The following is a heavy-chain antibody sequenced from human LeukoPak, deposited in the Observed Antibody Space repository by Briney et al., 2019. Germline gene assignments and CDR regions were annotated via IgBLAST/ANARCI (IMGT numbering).Heavy chain of an antibody. Sequence: PSETLSLTCAVYGGSFSGYYWSWIRQPPGKGLEWIGEINHSGSTNYNPSLKSRVTISVDTSKNQFSLKLSSVTAADTAVYYCARMGRRSRITYSSGWYGRTYYFDYWGQGTLVTVSS. D-gene: IGHD6-19*01. CDR3: ARMGRRSRITYSSGWYGRTYYFDY. V-gene: IGHV4-34*01. CDR2: INHSGST. CDR1: GGSFSGYY. J-gene: IGHJ4*02.